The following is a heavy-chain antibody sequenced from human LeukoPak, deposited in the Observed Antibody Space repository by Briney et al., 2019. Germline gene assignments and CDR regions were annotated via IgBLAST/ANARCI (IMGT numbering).Heavy chain of an antibody. D-gene: IGHD5-18*01. CDR3: ARAARTIQLWLNWFDP. CDR1: GYTFTGYY. J-gene: IGHJ5*02. Sequence: ASVKVSCKASGYTFTGYYMHWVRQAPGQWLEWMGWINPNSGGTNYAQKFQGRVTMTRDTSISTAYMELSRLRSDDTAVYYCARAARTIQLWLNWFDPWGQGTLVTVSS. V-gene: IGHV1-2*02. CDR2: INPNSGGT.